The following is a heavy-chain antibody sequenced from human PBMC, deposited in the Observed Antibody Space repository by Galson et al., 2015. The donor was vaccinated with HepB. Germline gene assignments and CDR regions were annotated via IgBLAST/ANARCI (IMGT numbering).Heavy chain of an antibody. CDR3: ARLGTFSHTYYDFWSGYYTGWFDP. J-gene: IGHJ5*02. V-gene: IGHV4-39*01. D-gene: IGHD3-3*01. Sequence: ETLSLTCTVSGGSISSSSYYWGWIRQPPGKGLEWIGSIYYSGSTYYNPSLKSRVTISVDTSKNQFSLKLSSVTAADTAVYYCARLGTFSHTYYDFWSGYYTGWFDPWGQGTLVTVSS. CDR2: IYYSGST. CDR1: GGSISSSSYY.